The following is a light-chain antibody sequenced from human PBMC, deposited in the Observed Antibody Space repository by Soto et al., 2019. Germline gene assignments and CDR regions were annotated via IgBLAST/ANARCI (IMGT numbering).Light chain of an antibody. CDR2: EVS. CDR3: SSFAGGNNYV. V-gene: IGLV2-8*01. J-gene: IGLJ1*01. Sequence: QSVLTQPPSASGSPGQSVTTSCTGTSSDVGGYNFVSWYQQHPGKAPKLIIYEVSKRPSGVPDRFSGSKSGNTASLTVSGLQAEDEANFYCSSFAGGNNYVFGTGTKVTVL. CDR1: SSDVGGYNF.